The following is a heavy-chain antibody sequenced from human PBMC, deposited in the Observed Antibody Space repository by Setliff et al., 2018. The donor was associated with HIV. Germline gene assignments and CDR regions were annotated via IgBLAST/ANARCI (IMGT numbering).Heavy chain of an antibody. CDR1: GFTFSSSW. CDR2: ISGSGGST. CDR3: AKDGPAVDTAKDY. V-gene: IGHV3-23*01. D-gene: IGHD5-18*01. J-gene: IGHJ4*02. Sequence: GGSLRLSGVASGFTFSSSWRDWVRQAPGKGLEWVSAISGSGGSTYYADSVKGRFTISRDNSKNTLYLQINSLRAEDTAVYYCAKDGPAVDTAKDYWGQGTLVTVSS.